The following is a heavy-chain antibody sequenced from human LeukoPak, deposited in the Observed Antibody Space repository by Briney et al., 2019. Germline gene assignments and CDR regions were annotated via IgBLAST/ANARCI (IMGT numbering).Heavy chain of an antibody. J-gene: IGHJ4*02. D-gene: IGHD2-21*01. CDR3: AKDLTTVVMQYSDS. CDR1: GFPFSSYG. V-gene: IGHV3-30*02. CDR2: MRYDGKTE. Sequence: GGSLRLSCTGSGFPFSSYGMHWVRQTPGRGLEWVAFMRYDGKTEYYADSVKGRFTIAREDSHSTVHLHMKDLRPDDAAVYFCAKDLTTVVMQYSDSWGQGTLVSVSS.